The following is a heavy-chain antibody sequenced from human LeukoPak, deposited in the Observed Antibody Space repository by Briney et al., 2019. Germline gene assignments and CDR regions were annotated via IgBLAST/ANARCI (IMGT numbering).Heavy chain of an antibody. D-gene: IGHD4-23*01. CDR2: ISGGGGST. CDR1: GFTFSNYA. Sequence: GGSLRLSCAASGFTFSNYAMTWVRQAPGRGLEWVSAISGGGGSTYYADSVKGRFTISRDNSKNTLYLQMNSLRAEDTAVYYCAKMTTVVTGYFDYWGQGTLVTVSS. CDR3: AKMTTVVTGYFDY. J-gene: IGHJ4*02. V-gene: IGHV3-23*01.